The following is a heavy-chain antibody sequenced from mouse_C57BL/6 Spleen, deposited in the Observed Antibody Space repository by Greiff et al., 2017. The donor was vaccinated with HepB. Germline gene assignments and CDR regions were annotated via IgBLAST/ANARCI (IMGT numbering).Heavy chain of an antibody. D-gene: IGHD2-3*01. Sequence: VQLQQSGAELVRPGSSVKLSCKASGYTFTSYWMDWVKQRPGQGLEWIGNIYPSDSETHYNQKFKDKATLTVDKSSSTAYMQLSSLTSEDSAVYYCARDDGYYVFAYWGQRTLVTVSA. J-gene: IGHJ3*01. CDR1: GYTFTSYW. V-gene: IGHV1-61*01. CDR3: ARDDGYYVFAY. CDR2: IYPSDSET.